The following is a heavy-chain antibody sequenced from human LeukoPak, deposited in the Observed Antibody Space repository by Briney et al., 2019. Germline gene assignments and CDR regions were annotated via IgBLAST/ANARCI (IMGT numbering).Heavy chain of an antibody. CDR3: ARGGWRGLDGYFDL. CDR2: IRYDGSNK. V-gene: IGHV3-30*02. D-gene: IGHD6-19*01. CDR1: GFTFSSYG. Sequence: PGGSLRLSCAASGFTFSSYGMHWVRQAPGKGLGWVAFIRYDGSNKYYADSVKGRFTISRDNSKNTLYLQMNSLRAEDMAVYYCARGGWRGLDGYFDLWGRGTLVTVSS. J-gene: IGHJ2*01.